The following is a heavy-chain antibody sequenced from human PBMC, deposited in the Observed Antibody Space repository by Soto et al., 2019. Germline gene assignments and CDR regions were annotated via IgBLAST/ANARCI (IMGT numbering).Heavy chain of an antibody. CDR3: ARGRGLRYFDWLFLDY. J-gene: IGHJ4*02. CDR1: GGSFSGYY. CDR2: INHSGST. V-gene: IGHV4-34*01. D-gene: IGHD3-9*01. Sequence: PSETLSLTCAVYGGSFSGYYWSWIRKPPGKGLEWIGEINHSGSTNYNPSLKSRVTISVDTSKNQFSLKLSSVTAADTAVYYCARGRGLRYFDWLFLDYWGQGTLVTVSS.